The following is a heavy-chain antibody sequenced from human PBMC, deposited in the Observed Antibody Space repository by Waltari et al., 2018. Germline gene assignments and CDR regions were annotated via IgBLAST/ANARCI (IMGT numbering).Heavy chain of an antibody. D-gene: IGHD4-17*01. CDR2: VYHFGRS. CDR3: ARHESAHYGGFDS. CDR1: GDSITSASY. J-gene: IGHJ4*02. Sequence: QVQLQESGPGLVKPSETLSLTCAVSGDSITSASYWGWIRQPPGKGLEWIGYVYHFGRSSYNPSLKSRVTMSVDTSKRQFSLNLSSVTAADTAVYYCARHESAHYGGFDSWGRGTLVTVSA. V-gene: IGHV4-38-2*01.